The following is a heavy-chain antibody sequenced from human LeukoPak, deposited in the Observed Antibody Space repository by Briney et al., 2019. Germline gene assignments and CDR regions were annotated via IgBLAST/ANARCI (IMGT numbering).Heavy chain of an antibody. CDR3: AKSGSGSTNYYFDY. Sequence: PGGSLRLSCAGSGFTSSSYSMNWVRQAPGKGLEWVSSITSISSYIYYAGSVKGRFTISRDNSKNTLYLQMNSLRADDTAVYYCAKSGSGSTNYYFDYWGQGTLVTVSS. J-gene: IGHJ4*02. D-gene: IGHD1-26*01. CDR1: GFTSSSYS. CDR2: ITSISSYI. V-gene: IGHV3-21*04.